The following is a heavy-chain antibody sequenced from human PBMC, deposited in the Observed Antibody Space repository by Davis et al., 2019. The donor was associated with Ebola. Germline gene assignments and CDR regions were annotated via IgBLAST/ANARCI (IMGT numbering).Heavy chain of an antibody. J-gene: IGHJ6*01. Sequence: AASVKVSCKASGYTFTSYAMNWVRQAPGQGLEWMGWINTNTGNPTYAQGFTGRFVFSLDTSVSKAYLQISLHQGPIGLPPGTLLQENLWG. D-gene: IGHD1-14*01. V-gene: IGHV7-4-1*02. CDR1: GYTFTSYA. CDR2: INTNTGNP. CDR3: LLQENL.